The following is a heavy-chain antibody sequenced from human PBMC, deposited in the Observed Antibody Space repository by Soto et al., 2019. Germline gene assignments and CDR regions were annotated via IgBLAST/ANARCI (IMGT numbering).Heavy chain of an antibody. CDR2: XKXXXGXGXS. D-gene: IGHD3-10*01. CDR1: GFTFGNYW. CDR3: IHSGAGSYGTDY. Sequence: PGGSRRLSCAASGFTFGNYWMHWVRQAPGKGLEWLXRXKXXXGXGXSXYXXXXKGRFIISRDDSTNMLYLQMNSLRTEDTAVYYCIHSGAGSYGTDYWGPGTLVTVSS. J-gene: IGHJ4*02. V-gene: IGHV3-15*01.